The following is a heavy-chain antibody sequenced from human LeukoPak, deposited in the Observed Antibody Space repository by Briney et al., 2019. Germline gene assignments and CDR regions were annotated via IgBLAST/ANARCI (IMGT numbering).Heavy chain of an antibody. CDR2: VHHSGST. CDR1: GGSISSSKW. Sequence: SETLSLTCAVSGGSISSSKWWGWVRQPPGKGLEWIGEVHHSGSTNYSPSLKSRVSISVDKTKNQFSLRLTSVTAADTAVYYCASSKEVDPFDVWGQGTMVTVSS. J-gene: IGHJ3*01. CDR3: ASSKEVDPFDV. V-gene: IGHV4-4*02.